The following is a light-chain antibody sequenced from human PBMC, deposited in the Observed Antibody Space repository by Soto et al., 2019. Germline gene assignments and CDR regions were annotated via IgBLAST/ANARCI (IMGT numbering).Light chain of an antibody. V-gene: IGKV3-20*01. CDR1: QSLGSTF. Sequence: EILLTQSPGTLSLSPGDRATLSCRASQSLGSTFLAWYQQKSGQSPRLLIYGASDRATDVPDRFSGSGSGADFTRTISRLEPEDFAVYFCQQYGRLPLSFGGGTKVEIK. CDR2: GAS. J-gene: IGKJ4*01. CDR3: QQYGRLPLS.